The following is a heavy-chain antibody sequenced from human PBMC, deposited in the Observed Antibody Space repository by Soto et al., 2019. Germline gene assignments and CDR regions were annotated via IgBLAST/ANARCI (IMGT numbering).Heavy chain of an antibody. D-gene: IGHD3-3*01. J-gene: IGHJ6*02. V-gene: IGHV3-15*07. CDR2: IKSKTDGGTT. CDR3: TTAATSYDCWSGYYSYYYGMDV. Sequence: EVQLVESGGGLVKPGGSLRLSCAASGFTFSNAWMNWVRQAPGKGLEWVGRIKSKTDGGTTDYAAPVKGRFTISRDDSKNTLYLQMNSLKPEDTAVYYCTTAATSYDCWSGYYSYYYGMDVWGQGTTVTVSS. CDR1: GFTFSNAW.